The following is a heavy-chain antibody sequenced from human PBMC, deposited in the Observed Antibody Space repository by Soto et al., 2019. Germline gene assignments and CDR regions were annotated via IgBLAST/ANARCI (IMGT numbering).Heavy chain of an antibody. CDR2: ITGAGGST. J-gene: IGHJ6*02. D-gene: IGHD4-4*01. CDR3: AKGHSDSFGNYDYFGMDV. CDR1: GFTFNKYG. V-gene: IGHV3-23*01. Sequence: QPGGSLRLSCAASGFTFNKYGVSWVRQAPGKGLEWIGAITGAGGSTYNADSVKGRFTISRDNSKKTVYLQADSLRVEDTAIYYCAKGHSDSFGNYDYFGMDVWGQGTTVTVSS.